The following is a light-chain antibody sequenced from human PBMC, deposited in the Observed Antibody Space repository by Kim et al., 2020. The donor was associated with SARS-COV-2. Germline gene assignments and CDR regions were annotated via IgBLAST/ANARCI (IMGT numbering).Light chain of an antibody. CDR1: QSVSSSY. V-gene: IGKV3-20*01. J-gene: IGKJ4*01. CDR2: GAS. Sequence: PGERATLSCRSSQSVSSSYLAWYQQKPGQAPRLLIYGASSRATGIPDRFSGSGSGTDFTLTISRLEPEDFAVYYCQQYGSSPRLTFGGGTKVDIK. CDR3: QQYGSSPRLT.